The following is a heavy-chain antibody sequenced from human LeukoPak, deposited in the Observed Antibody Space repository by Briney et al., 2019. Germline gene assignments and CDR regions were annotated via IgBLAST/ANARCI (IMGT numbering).Heavy chain of an antibody. CDR1: GFTFSSYS. D-gene: IGHD1-26*01. CDR2: ISSSSSTI. Sequence: DPRGSLRLSCAASGFTFSSYSMNWVRQAPGKGLEWVSYISSSSSTIYYADSVKGRFTISRDNAKNSLYLQMNSLRAEDTAVYYCARALSGSYQCYFDYWGQGTLVTVSS. V-gene: IGHV3-48*01. J-gene: IGHJ4*02. CDR3: ARALSGSYQCYFDY.